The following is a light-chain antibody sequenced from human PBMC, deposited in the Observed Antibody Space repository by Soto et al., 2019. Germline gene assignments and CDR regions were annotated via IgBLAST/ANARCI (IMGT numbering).Light chain of an antibody. Sequence: EIVLTQSPATLSLSPGERATLNCRASESVRSSYLAWYQQQPGQAPRLLIHGASRRATGIPDRFSGSGSGTDFTLTITRLEPEDFAVYFCQQYGDMWTFGQGTKVDI. CDR2: GAS. CDR3: QQYGDMWT. V-gene: IGKV3-20*01. CDR1: ESVRSSY. J-gene: IGKJ1*01.